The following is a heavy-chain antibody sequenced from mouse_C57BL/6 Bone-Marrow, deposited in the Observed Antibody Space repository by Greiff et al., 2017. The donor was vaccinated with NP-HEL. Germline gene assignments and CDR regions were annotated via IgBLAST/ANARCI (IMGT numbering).Heavy chain of an antibody. Sequence: VQLQQPGAELVKPGASVKLSCKASGYNFTSYWMHWVKQRPGQGLEWIGMIHPNSGSTKYNEKFKSKATLTVDKSSSTAYMQLSMLTTEDSAVDYCASPPDYGSSYWYFDVWGTGTTVTVSS. V-gene: IGHV1-64*01. CDR1: GYNFTSYW. D-gene: IGHD1-1*01. CDR2: IHPNSGST. CDR3: ASPPDYGSSYWYFDV. J-gene: IGHJ1*03.